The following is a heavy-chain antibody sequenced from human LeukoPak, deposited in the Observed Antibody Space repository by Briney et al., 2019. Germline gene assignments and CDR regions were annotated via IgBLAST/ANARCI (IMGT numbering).Heavy chain of an antibody. CDR1: GFTFSDYY. J-gene: IGHJ4*02. CDR2: ISGSGDII. V-gene: IGHV3-11*01. D-gene: IGHD3-22*01. Sequence: PGGYLRLSCVASGFTFSDYYMSWIRQAPGKGLEWVSYISGSGDIIYYADSVMGRFTVSRDNDKNSLYLQMISLTAEDTAVYYCARDRSGGAYYYDSSGYSLWGQGTLVTVSS. CDR3: ARDRSGGAYYYDSSGYSL.